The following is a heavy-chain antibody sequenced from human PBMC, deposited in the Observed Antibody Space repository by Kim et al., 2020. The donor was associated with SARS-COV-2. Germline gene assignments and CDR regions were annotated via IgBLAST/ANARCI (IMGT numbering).Heavy chain of an antibody. V-gene: IGHV4-4*07. J-gene: IGHJ4*02. Sequence: SLKSRVTMSVDTSKNQFSLKLSSVTAADTAVYDCAREDPEPGIAVAGPDYWGQGTLVTVSS. CDR3: AREDPEPGIAVAGPDY. D-gene: IGHD6-19*01.